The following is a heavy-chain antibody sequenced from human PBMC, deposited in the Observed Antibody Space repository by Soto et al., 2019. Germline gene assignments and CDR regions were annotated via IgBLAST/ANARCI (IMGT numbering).Heavy chain of an antibody. CDR3: TRGAAGFDY. J-gene: IGHJ4*02. D-gene: IGHD6-13*01. V-gene: IGHV3-13*01. CDR1: GFTFSNYA. Sequence: PGGSLRLSCAAFGFTFSNYAFHWVRQTTGKGLEWVSAIANTGHIYYAGSVKGRFTISRDNAKNSLYLQMNSLRAGDTAVYYCTRGAAGFDYWGLGTLVTVSS. CDR2: IANTGHI.